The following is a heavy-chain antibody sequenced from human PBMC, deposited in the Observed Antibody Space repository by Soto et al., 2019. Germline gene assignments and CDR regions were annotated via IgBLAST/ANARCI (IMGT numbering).Heavy chain of an antibody. CDR1: GVSITSGGFH. J-gene: IGHJ4*02. CDR2: IYYNGTT. V-gene: IGHV4-31*03. Sequence: PSETLSLTCTVSGVSITSGGFHWTWIRQHPGKGLEWIGCIYYNGTTSYNPSLKSRVNISTDTSKNQFSLKLSAVTAADTAVYYCAREGDYDDYGSDYWGRGTRVTVSS. CDR3: AREGDYDDYGSDY. D-gene: IGHD4-17*01.